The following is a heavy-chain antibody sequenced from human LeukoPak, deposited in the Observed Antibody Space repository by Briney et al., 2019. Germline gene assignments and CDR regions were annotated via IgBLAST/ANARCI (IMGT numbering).Heavy chain of an antibody. Sequence: SETLSLTCAVYGGSFSGYYWSWIRQPPGKGLEWIGEINHSGSTNYNPSLKSRVTISVDTSKNQFSLKLSSVTAADTAVYYCARGLGYSSSWYERGEGFDPWGQGTLVTVSS. J-gene: IGHJ5*02. D-gene: IGHD6-13*01. CDR3: ARGLGYSSSWYERGEGFDP. V-gene: IGHV4-34*01. CDR1: GGSFSGYY. CDR2: INHSGST.